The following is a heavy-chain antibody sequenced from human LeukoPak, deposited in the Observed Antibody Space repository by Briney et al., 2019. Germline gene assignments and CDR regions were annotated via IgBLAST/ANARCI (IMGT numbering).Heavy chain of an antibody. D-gene: IGHD3-16*02. Sequence: GGSLRLSCAASGFTFSSYSMNWVRQAPGKGLEWVSSISSSSSSYIYYADSVKGRFTISRDNAKNSLYLQMNSLRAEDTAVYYCARDRGYDYVWGSYRYTDPFDYWGQGTLVTVSS. CDR1: GFTFSSYS. CDR3: ARDRGYDYVWGSYRYTDPFDY. V-gene: IGHV3-21*01. CDR2: ISSSSSSYI. J-gene: IGHJ4*02.